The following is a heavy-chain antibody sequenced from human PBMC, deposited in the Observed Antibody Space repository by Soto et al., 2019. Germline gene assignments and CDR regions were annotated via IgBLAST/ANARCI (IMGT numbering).Heavy chain of an antibody. V-gene: IGHV3-74*01. CDR3: PRHLDGNRVN. D-gene: IGHD3-10*01. J-gene: IGHJ4*02. CDR1: GFTFSSYW. Sequence: GVSLRLSCAASGFTFSSYWMHWVRQAPGQGLVWVSRINSDGSSTSYADSVKGRFTISRDNAKNTLYLQMNSLLAEDTSVYYYPRHLDGNRVNWGPGAVVTVFS. CDR2: INSDGSST.